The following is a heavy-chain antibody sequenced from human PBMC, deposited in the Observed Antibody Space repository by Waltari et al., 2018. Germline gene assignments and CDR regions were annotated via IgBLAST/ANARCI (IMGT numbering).Heavy chain of an antibody. V-gene: IGHV1-69-2*01. CDR2: VDPEDGET. Sequence: EVQLVQSGAEVKKPGATVKISCKASGYTFTDYYMHWVQQAPGKGLEWMGRVDPEDGETIYAEKFQGRVTITADTSTDTAYMELSSLRSEDTAVYYCATDRDCSGGSCYSHYYYYMDVWGKGTTVTVSS. D-gene: IGHD2-15*01. CDR1: GYTFTDYY. J-gene: IGHJ6*03. CDR3: ATDRDCSGGSCYSHYYYYMDV.